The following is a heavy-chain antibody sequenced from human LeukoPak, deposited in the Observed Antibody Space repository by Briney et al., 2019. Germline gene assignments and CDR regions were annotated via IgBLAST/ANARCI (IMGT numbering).Heavy chain of an antibody. Sequence: PSETLSLTCTVSGGAIASGGYSWNWIRQSPGKGLEWIGCIYDRGPAYYNPSLKSRFTISVDRPKNQFFLNVTSLAAADTAVYYCARSRQASGLLSSWGQGTPVVVSS. CDR1: GGAIASGGYS. D-gene: IGHD3-10*01. V-gene: IGHV4-30-2*06. CDR3: ARSRQASGLLSS. J-gene: IGHJ5*02. CDR2: IYDRGPA.